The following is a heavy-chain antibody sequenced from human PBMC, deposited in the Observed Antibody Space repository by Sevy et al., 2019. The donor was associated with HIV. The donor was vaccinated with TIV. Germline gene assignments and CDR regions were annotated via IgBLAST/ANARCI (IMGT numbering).Heavy chain of an antibody. D-gene: IGHD3-22*01. CDR3: AGALYDSSGSFDALDI. Sequence: GGSLRLSCAASGFTFSNVWMSWVRQAPGKGLEWVSTIFRGGDGTYYADSVKGRFTISRDNSKDTVYLQLSSLRADDTAVYYCAGALYDSSGSFDALDIWGQGTMVTVSS. CDR2: IFRGGDGT. J-gene: IGHJ3*02. CDR1: GFTFSNVW. V-gene: IGHV3-23*01.